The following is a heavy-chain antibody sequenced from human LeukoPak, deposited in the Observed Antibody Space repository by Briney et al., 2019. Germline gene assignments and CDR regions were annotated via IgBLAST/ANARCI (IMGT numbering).Heavy chain of an antibody. J-gene: IGHJ4*02. D-gene: IGHD3-22*01. CDR1: GGTFSSYA. CDR2: IIPIFGTA. CDR3: ARGIGNYYDSYVRQGLDY. Sequence: ASVKVSCKASGGTFSSYAISWVRQAPGQGLEWMGGIIPIFGTANYAQKFQGRVTITADESTSTAYMELSSLRSEDTAVYYCARGIGNYYDSYVRQGLDYWGQGTLVTVSS. V-gene: IGHV1-69*13.